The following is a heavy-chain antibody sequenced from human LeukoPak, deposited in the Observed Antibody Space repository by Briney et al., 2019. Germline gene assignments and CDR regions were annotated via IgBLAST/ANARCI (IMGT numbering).Heavy chain of an antibody. J-gene: IGHJ4*02. CDR3: ARTPELDYYYDSSGYYY. V-gene: IGHV1-8*03. Sequence: ASVKVSCKASGYTFTSYDINWVRQATGRGLEWMGWMNPNSGNTGYARKFQGRVTITRNTSISTAYMELSSLRAEDTAVYYCARTPELDYYYDSSGYYYWGQGTLVTVSS. D-gene: IGHD3-22*01. CDR1: GYTFTSYD. CDR2: MNPNSGNT.